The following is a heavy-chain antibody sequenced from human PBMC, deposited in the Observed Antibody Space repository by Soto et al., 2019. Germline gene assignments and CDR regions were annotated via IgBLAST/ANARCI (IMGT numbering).Heavy chain of an antibody. J-gene: IGHJ4*02. CDR3: ARGGASVTTPFDY. CDR1: GFAFSDPY. Sequence: QVQLVESGGGLVKPGGSLRLSCAASGFAFSDPYMSWIRQAPGKGLEWISYISSSGSTIYYADSVKGRFTISRDNAKKSLSLQRDSLTADDTAVYYCARGGASVTTPFDYWGQGTQVTVSS. CDR2: ISSSGSTI. V-gene: IGHV3-11*01. D-gene: IGHD4-17*01.